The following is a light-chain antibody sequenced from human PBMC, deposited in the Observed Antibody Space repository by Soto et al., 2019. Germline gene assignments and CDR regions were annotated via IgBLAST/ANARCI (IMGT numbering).Light chain of an antibody. CDR2: AAS. Sequence: DIQMTQSPSSVSASVGDRVSITFRASQSISIYLNWYQQKPGKAPKLLIYAASNLQSGVPSRFSGSGSGTDFTLTISSLQPEDFATYYCQQSYSTTWTFGQGTKVDIK. CDR3: QQSYSTTWT. J-gene: IGKJ1*01. V-gene: IGKV1-39*01. CDR1: QSISIY.